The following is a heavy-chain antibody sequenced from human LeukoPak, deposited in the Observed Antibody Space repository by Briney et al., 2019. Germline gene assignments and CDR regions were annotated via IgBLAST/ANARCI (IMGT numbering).Heavy chain of an antibody. D-gene: IGHD6-6*01. J-gene: IGHJ4*02. CDR1: GGSFSGYY. V-gene: IGHV4-34*01. CDR2: INHIGIT. CDR3: ARGLSSSSYSSSSSFDY. Sequence: SETLSLTCAVYGGSFSGYYWSWIRQPPGKGLEWIGEINHIGITNYNPSLKSRVTISVDTSKNQFSLKLSSVTAADPAVYYCARGLSSSSYSSSSSFDYWGQGTLVTVSS.